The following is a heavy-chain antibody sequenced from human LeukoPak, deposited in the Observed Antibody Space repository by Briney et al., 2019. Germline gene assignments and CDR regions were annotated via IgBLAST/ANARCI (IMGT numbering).Heavy chain of an antibody. CDR3: AALSVWFDY. J-gene: IGHJ4*02. CDR2: IYYSGST. Sequence: SETLSLTCTVSGGSISSYYWSWIRQLPWKGLEWIGYIYYSGSTNYNPSLKSRVTISVDTSKNQFSLKLSSVTAADTAVYYCAALSVWFDYWGQGTLVTVSS. V-gene: IGHV4-59*01. CDR1: GGSISSYY.